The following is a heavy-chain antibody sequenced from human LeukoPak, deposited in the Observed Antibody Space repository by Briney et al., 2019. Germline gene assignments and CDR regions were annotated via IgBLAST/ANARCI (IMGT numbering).Heavy chain of an antibody. CDR3: AKATEYYYDSSGYFFPSTAEYFQH. J-gene: IGHJ1*01. CDR2: ITWNSDNI. CDR1: GFTFDDYA. V-gene: IGHV3-9*01. D-gene: IGHD3-22*01. Sequence: GRSLRLSCAASGFTFDDYAMHWVRQAPGKGLEWVSGITWNSDNIEYADSVKGRFTISRDNSKNTLYLQMNSLRAEDTAVYYCAKATEYYYDSSGYFFPSTAEYFQHWGQGTLVTVSS.